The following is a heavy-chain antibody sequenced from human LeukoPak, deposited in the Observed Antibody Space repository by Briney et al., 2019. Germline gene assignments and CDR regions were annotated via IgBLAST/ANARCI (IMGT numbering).Heavy chain of an antibody. V-gene: IGHV4-39*01. CDR2: IYYSGST. J-gene: IGHJ4*02. CDR3: ARPFDFWSGYYFDY. D-gene: IGHD3-3*01. CDR1: GGSISSSSYY. Sequence: PSETLSLTCTVSGGSISSSSYYWGWIRQPPGKGLEWIGSIYYSGSTYYNPSLKSRVTISVDTSKNQFSLKLSSVTAADTAVYYCARPFDFWSGYYFDYWGQGTLVTVSS.